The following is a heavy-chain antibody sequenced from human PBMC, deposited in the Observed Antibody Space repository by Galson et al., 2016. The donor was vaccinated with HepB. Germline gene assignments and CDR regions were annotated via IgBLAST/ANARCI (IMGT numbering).Heavy chain of an antibody. J-gene: IGHJ4*02. CDR2: INAGNGKT. CDR1: GCTFTRYA. D-gene: IGHD6-19*01. Sequence: SVKVSCKASGCTFTRYAMHWVRQAPGQRLEWMGWINAGNGKTKYSQKFQGRVTMTRDTSARTAYMELSSLRSEDTAVYYCAGSLYSSGWYANWGQGTLVTVSS. CDR3: AGSLYSSGWYAN. V-gene: IGHV1-3*01.